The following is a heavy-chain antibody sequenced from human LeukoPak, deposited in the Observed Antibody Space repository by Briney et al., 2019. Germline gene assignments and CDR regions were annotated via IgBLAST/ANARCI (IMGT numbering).Heavy chain of an antibody. J-gene: IGHJ5*02. CDR3: ARGGSGPVACCWFDP. CDR2: VSYGGNEK. D-gene: IGHD2-2*01. V-gene: IGHV3-30*03. CDR1: GFTFSTYG. Sequence: GGSLRLSCAASGFTFSTYGMLWVRQAPGKGLEWVAVVSYGGNEKYYADSVKGRFTISRDNAKNSLYLQMNSLRAEDTAVYYCARGGSGPVACCWFDPWGQGTLVTVSS.